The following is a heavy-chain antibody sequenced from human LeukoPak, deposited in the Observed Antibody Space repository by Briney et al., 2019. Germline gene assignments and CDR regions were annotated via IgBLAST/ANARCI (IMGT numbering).Heavy chain of an antibody. CDR3: AKGGCSGDRCYQNY. D-gene: IGHD2-15*01. J-gene: IGHJ4*02. Sequence: GGSLRLSCAASGFVFSTYGMHWLRQAPGRGLEWVAIISYDGSKKYYADSVKGRFTISRDNSKNTLYLQMTSLRAEDTAVYYCAKGGCSGDRCYQNYWGQGTLVTVSS. V-gene: IGHV3-30*18. CDR2: ISYDGSKK. CDR1: GFVFSTYG.